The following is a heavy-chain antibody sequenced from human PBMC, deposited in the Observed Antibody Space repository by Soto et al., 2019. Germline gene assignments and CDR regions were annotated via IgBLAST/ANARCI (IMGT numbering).Heavy chain of an antibody. CDR2: IIPIFGTA. J-gene: IGHJ4*02. CDR3: ARHPRYCSGGSCYTGGFDY. Sequence: QVQLVQSGAEVKKPGSSVKVSCKASGGTFSNYAISWVRQAPGQGLEWMGGIIPIFGTANYAQKFQGRVTITADESTSTAYMELSSLRSEDTAVYYCARHPRYCSGGSCYTGGFDYWGQGTLVTVSS. V-gene: IGHV1-69*01. D-gene: IGHD2-15*01. CDR1: GGTFSNYA.